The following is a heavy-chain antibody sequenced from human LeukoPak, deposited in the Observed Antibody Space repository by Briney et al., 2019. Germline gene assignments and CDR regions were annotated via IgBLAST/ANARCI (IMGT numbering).Heavy chain of an antibody. CDR2: IYNSGST. D-gene: IGHD3-10*01. CDR3: ARDNYGSGSYYRPRTNWFDP. CDR1: GGSISSYY. V-gene: IGHV4-59*12. J-gene: IGHJ5*02. Sequence: SETLSLMCTVSGGSISSYYWSWIRQPPGKGLEWIGYIYNSGSTNYNPSLGSRVTMSVDTSKNQFSLKLSSVTAADTAVYYCARDNYGSGSYYRPRTNWFDPWGQGTLVTVSS.